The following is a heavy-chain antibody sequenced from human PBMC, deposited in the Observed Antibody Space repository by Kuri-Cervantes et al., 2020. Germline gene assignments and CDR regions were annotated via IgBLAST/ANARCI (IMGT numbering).Heavy chain of an antibody. CDR3: ARETRSCSGGSCYSLDV. J-gene: IGHJ6*03. V-gene: IGHV4-59*01. CDR2: MYYTGDT. D-gene: IGHD2-15*01. Sequence: GSLRLSCSVSGGPISNYYWSWIRQAPGKGLEWIGYMYYTGDTIYNPSRKSRVTTSIDTSKNQLSLKLTSVTAADTAIYYCARETRSCSGGSCYSLDVWGKGTTVTVSS. CDR1: GGPISNYY.